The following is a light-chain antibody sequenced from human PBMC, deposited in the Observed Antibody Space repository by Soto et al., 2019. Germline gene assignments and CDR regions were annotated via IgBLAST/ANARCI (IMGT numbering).Light chain of an antibody. J-gene: IGKJ5*01. CDR2: DAS. Sequence: EIVLTQSPATLSLSPGERDTLSCRASQSVSSYLAWYQQKPGQAPRLLIYDASNRATGIPARFSGSGSGTDFTLTISSLETEDFAVYYCQQRSNGPPITFGQGTRLEIK. V-gene: IGKV3-11*01. CDR1: QSVSSY. CDR3: QQRSNGPPIT.